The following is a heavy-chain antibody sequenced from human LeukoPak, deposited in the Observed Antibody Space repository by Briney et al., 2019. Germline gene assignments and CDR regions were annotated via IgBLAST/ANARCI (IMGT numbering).Heavy chain of an antibody. V-gene: IGHV1-8*01. J-gene: IGHJ5*02. Sequence: ASVKVSCKASGYTFTSYDINWVRQATGQGLEWMGWMNPNSGNTGYAQKFQGRVTMTRNTSISTAYMELSSLRSEDTAVYYCARRPSIAARRAWFDPWGQGTLVTVSS. CDR2: MNPNSGNT. CDR1: GYTFTSYD. CDR3: ARRPSIAARRAWFDP. D-gene: IGHD6-6*01.